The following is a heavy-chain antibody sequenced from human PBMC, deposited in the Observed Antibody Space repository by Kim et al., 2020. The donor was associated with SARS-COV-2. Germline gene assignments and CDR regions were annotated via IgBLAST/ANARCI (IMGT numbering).Heavy chain of an antibody. Sequence: DAVKGRFTISRDNAKNSLDLQMNSLRDEDTAVYYCARHSGLRSYYYYGMDVWGQGTTVTVSS. D-gene: IGHD4-17*01. V-gene: IGHV3-48*02. CDR3: ARHSGLRSYYYYGMDV. J-gene: IGHJ6*02.